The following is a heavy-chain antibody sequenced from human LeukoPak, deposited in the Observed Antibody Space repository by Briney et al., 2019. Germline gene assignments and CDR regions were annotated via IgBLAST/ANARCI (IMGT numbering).Heavy chain of an antibody. CDR2: FSSNGGTT. J-gene: IGHJ6*04. CDR1: GFTVSINY. D-gene: IGHD3-10*01. V-gene: IGHV3-64D*06. CDR3: VKEVIYYNSGSYNSAVDV. Sequence: GGSLRLSCAASGFTVSINYMSWVRQAPGKGLEDVSSFSSNGGTTHYADSVKGRFTISRDNSKNTLYLQMSSLRAEDTAVHICVKEVIYYNSGSYNSAVDVGGEGTTATVSS.